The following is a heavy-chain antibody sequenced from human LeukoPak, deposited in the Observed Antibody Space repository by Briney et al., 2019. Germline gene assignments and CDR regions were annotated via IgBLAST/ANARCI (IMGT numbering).Heavy chain of an antibody. Sequence: GASVTVSFTASGYTFTVYYMHWVRQAPGQGLEWMGWINPNSGGTNYAQKFQGRVTMTRDTSISTAYMELSRLRSDDTAVYYCATGSGYSYGYYYYWGQGTLVTVSS. D-gene: IGHD5-18*01. V-gene: IGHV1-2*02. J-gene: IGHJ4*02. CDR2: INPNSGGT. CDR1: GYTFTVYY. CDR3: ATGSGYSYGYYYY.